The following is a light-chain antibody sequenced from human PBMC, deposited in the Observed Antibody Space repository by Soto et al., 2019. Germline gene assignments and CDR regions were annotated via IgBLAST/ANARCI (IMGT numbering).Light chain of an antibody. CDR1: SSEVGGYNY. V-gene: IGLV2-14*01. Sequence: QSVLTQPASVSGSPGQSITISCTGTSSEVGGYNYVSWYQQHPGKAPKLMIYDVSNRPSGVSNRFSGSKSGNTASLTISRLQAEDQADYSCSSYTSSSTLGVFGTGTKVTVL. CDR2: DVS. J-gene: IGLJ1*01. CDR3: SSYTSSSTLGV.